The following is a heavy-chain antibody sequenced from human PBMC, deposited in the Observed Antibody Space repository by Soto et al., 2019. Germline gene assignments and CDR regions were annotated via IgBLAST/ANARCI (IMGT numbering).Heavy chain of an antibody. CDR3: ASSSFLRSGDLFHGLDV. J-gene: IGHJ6*02. Sequence: PSETLSLTCAVYGGSFSGYYWSWIRQPPGKGLEWIGEINHSGSTNYNPSLKSRVTISVDTSKNQFSLKLSSVTAADTAVYYCASSSFLRSGDLFHGLDVWGQGTTVT. D-gene: IGHD3-10*01. CDR1: GGSFSGYY. V-gene: IGHV4-34*01. CDR2: INHSGST.